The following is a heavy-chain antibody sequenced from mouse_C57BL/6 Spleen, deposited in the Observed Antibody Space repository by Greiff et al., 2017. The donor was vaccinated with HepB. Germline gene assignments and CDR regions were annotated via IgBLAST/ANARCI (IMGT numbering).Heavy chain of an antibody. CDR3: AREVIYYGSSFDY. Sequence: EVQLQESGPELVKPGASVKISCKASGYTFTDYYMNWVKQSHGKSLEWIGDINPNNGGTSYNQKFKGKATLTVDKSSSTAYMELRSLTSEDSAVYYCAREVIYYGSSFDYWGQSTTLTVSS. V-gene: IGHV1-26*01. J-gene: IGHJ2*01. CDR2: INPNNGGT. CDR1: GYTFTDYY. D-gene: IGHD1-1*01.